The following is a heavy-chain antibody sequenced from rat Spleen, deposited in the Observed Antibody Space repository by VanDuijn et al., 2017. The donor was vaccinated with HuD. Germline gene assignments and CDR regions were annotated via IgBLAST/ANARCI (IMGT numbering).Heavy chain of an antibody. CDR1: GFTFSSFP. D-gene: IGHD1-1*01. CDR3: ARHPDYSNYFDY. Sequence: EVQLVESGGGLVQPGRSLKLSCAASGFTFSSFPMAWVRQAPTKGLEWVASITNTGGSTYYPDSVKGRFTVSRDNAKSTLYLQMDSLRSEDTATYYCARHPDYSNYFDYWGQGVMVTVSS. V-gene: IGHV5-46*01. J-gene: IGHJ2*01. CDR2: ITNTGGST.